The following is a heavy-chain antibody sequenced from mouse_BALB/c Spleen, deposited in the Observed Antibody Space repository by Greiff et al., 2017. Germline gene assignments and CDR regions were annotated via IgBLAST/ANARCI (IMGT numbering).Heavy chain of an antibody. Sequence: EVKLVESGGGLVKPGGSLKLSCAASGFTFSSYAMSWVRQTPEKRLEWVASISSGGSTYYPDSVKGRFTISRDNARNILYLQMSSLRSEDTAMYYCARGGPYYFDYWGQGTTLTVSS. D-gene: IGHD3-1*01. CDR2: ISSGGST. CDR3: ARGGPYYFDY. J-gene: IGHJ2*01. V-gene: IGHV5-6-5*01. CDR1: GFTFSSYA.